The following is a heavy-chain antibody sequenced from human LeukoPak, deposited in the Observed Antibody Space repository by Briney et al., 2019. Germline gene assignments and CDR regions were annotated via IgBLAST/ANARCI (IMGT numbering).Heavy chain of an antibody. Sequence: GGSLRLACAASGFSCDNYAMTWVRQAPGKGLEWVSSITGNAGNTYYADSVKGRFTISRDSSKNSVYLQMTSLRADDTAIYYCARSWRFYDRSSGYFFFDIWGQGTVVTVS. CDR1: GFSCDNYA. CDR3: ARSWRFYDRSSGYFFFDI. D-gene: IGHD3-22*01. CDR2: ITGNAGNT. J-gene: IGHJ3*02. V-gene: IGHV3-23*01.